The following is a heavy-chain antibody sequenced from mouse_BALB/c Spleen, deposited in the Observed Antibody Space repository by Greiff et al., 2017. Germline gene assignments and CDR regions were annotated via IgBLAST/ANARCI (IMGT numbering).Heavy chain of an antibody. J-gene: IGHJ3*01. Sequence: LVKTGASVKISCKASGYSFTGYYMHWFKQGKGKGLEWIGIISCYNGATSYNQKFKGKATFTVDTSSSTAYMQFNSLTSEDSAVYYCARRYDYDEAWFAYWGQGTLVTVSA. D-gene: IGHD2-4*01. CDR1: GYSFTGYY. CDR3: ARRYDYDEAWFAY. CDR2: ISCYNGAT. V-gene: IGHV1S34*01.